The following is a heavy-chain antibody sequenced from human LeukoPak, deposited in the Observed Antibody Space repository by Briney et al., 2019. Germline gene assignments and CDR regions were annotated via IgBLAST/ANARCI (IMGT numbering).Heavy chain of an antibody. J-gene: IGHJ6*02. Sequence: PGGSLRLSCAASGFTFSTYAMSWVRQAPGKGLEWVSGMTGNGGSLYYAGSVKGRFTISRDNSKNTLYVQMNSLRADDTAVYYFARGRGSDGLDVWGQGTTVTVSS. CDR1: GFTFSTYA. CDR2: MTGNGGSL. V-gene: IGHV3-23*01. CDR3: ARGRGSDGLDV.